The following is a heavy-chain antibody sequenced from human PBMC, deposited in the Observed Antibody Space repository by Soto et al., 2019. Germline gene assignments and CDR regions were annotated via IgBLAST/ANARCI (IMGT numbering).Heavy chain of an antibody. D-gene: IGHD1-1*01. V-gene: IGHV4-31*03. Sequence: PSETLSLTCTVSGGSISSGGYYWSWIRQHPGKGLEWIGYIYYNGSTYYNPSLKSRVTISVDTSKNQFSLKLSSVTAADTAVYYCARAKNHDAFDIWGQGTMVTVSS. J-gene: IGHJ3*02. CDR1: GGSISSGGYY. CDR3: ARAKNHDAFDI. CDR2: IYYNGST.